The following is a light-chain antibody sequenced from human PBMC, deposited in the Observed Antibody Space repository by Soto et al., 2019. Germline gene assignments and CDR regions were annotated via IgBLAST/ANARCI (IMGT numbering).Light chain of an antibody. CDR2: EVS. Sequence: QSVLTQPASVSGSPGQSITISCTGTSSDVGSYNLVSWYQQHPGKAPKLMIYEVSKRPSGVSNRFSGSKSGNTASLTISVLQADDDADYYCCSYAASSTLWVFGAGTKLTDL. CDR3: CSYAASSTLWV. J-gene: IGLJ3*02. CDR1: SSDVGSYNL. V-gene: IGLV2-23*02.